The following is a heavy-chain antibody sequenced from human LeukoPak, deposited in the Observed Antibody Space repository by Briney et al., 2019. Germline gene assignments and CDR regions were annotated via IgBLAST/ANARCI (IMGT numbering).Heavy chain of an antibody. Sequence: PSETLSLTCAVFGGSISSGDYPWSWIRQPPGKGLEWIGYIFHTGHTSYNPSLKSRVTISVDMSKNQFSLKLSSVTAADTAVYYCARWFYGSGSQFDYWGQGTLVTVSS. CDR2: IFHTGHT. J-gene: IGHJ4*02. V-gene: IGHV4-30-2*01. D-gene: IGHD3-10*01. CDR3: ARWFYGSGSQFDY. CDR1: GGSISSGDYP.